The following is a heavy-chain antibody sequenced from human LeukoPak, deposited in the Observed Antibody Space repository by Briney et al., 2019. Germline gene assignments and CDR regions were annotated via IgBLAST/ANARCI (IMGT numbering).Heavy chain of an antibody. CDR2: IIPIFGTA. CDR3: ARDGCSSTSCYMDY. D-gene: IGHD2-2*02. Sequence: ASVKVSCKASGGTFSSYGISWVRQAPGQGLEWMGGIIPIFGTANYAQKFQGRVTITADKSTSTAYMELSSLRSEDTAVYYCARDGCSSTSCYMDYWGQGTLVTVSS. V-gene: IGHV1-69*06. J-gene: IGHJ4*02. CDR1: GGTFSSYG.